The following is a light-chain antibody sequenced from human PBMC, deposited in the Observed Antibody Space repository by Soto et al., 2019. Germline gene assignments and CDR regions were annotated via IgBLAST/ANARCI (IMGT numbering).Light chain of an antibody. J-gene: IGLJ1*01. V-gene: IGLV1-47*01. CDR3: AAWDDSLSVYYV. CDR1: SSNIGINY. CDR2: RNN. Sequence: QSVLTQPPSASGTPGQRVTISCSGSSSNIGINYVYWYQQLPRTAPKLLIYRNNQRPSGVPDRFSGSKSGTSASLAISGLRSEDEADYYCAAWDDSLSVYYVFGTGTQLTVL.